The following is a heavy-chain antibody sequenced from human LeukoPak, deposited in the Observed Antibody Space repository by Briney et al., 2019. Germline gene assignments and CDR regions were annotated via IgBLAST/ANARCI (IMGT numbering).Heavy chain of an antibody. D-gene: IGHD6-19*01. CDR1: GGTFSSYA. Sequence: SVKVSCKASGGTFSSYAISWVRQAPGQGLEWVGRIIPIFGTANYAQKFQGRVTITTDESTSTAYMELSSLRSEDTAVYYSARDVRYSSGWYSGYWGQGTLVTVSS. J-gene: IGHJ4*02. V-gene: IGHV1-69*05. CDR3: ARDVRYSSGWYSGY. CDR2: IIPIFGTA.